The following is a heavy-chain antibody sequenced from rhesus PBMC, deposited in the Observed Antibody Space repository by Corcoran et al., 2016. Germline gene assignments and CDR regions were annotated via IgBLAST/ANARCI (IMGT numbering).Heavy chain of an antibody. D-gene: IGHD4-23*01. J-gene: IGHJ4*01. Sequence: EVQLVETGGGLVQPGGSLKLSCAASGFTFSSYGMSWVRQAPGKGLEWVSAINSGGGSTYSAESVKGRFTISRDNSKNTLSLQMNSLRAEDTAVYYCAKGWDTVTTIDYWGQGVLVTVSS. V-gene: IGHV3S5*01. CDR1: GFTFSSYG. CDR2: INSGGGST. CDR3: AKGWDTVTTIDY.